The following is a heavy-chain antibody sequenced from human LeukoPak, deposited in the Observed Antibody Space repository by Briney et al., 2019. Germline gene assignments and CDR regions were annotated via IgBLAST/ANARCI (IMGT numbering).Heavy chain of an antibody. V-gene: IGHV3-30*02. Sequence: PGGSLRLSCAASGFTFSSYGMHWVRQAPGKGLEWVAFIRYDGSNKYYADSVKGRFTISRDNSKNTLYLQMNSLRAEDTAVYYCARVVTKVYYYYYMDVWGKGTTVTISS. CDR2: IRYDGSNK. D-gene: IGHD4-23*01. CDR3: ARVVTKVYYYYYMDV. J-gene: IGHJ6*03. CDR1: GFTFSSYG.